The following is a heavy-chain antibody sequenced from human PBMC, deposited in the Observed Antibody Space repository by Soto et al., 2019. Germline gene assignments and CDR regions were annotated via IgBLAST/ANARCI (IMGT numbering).Heavy chain of an antibody. D-gene: IGHD6-13*01. CDR2: IIPILGIA. J-gene: IGHJ4*02. CDR1: GGTFSSYT. V-gene: IGHV1-69*08. CDR3: ARDWLGRQQPGN. Sequence: QVQLVQSGAEVKKPGSSVKVSCKASGGTFSSYTISWVRQAPGQGLEWMGRIIPILGIANYAQKFQDRVTITADKSTSTAYMELSSLRSEDTAVYYCARDWLGRQQPGNWGQGTLVTVSS.